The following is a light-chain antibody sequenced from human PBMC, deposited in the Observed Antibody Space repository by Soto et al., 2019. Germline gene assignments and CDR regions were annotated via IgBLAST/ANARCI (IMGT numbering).Light chain of an antibody. CDR1: SSDVGSYTL. Sequence: QSALTQPASVSGSPGQSITISCTGSSSDVGSYTLVSWYQQHPGKVPKLMIYEVSKRPSGVSVRFSGSRSGNTASLTISGLQAEDEDDYFCWSYAGSFTYVFGTWTKVTV. CDR2: EVS. J-gene: IGLJ1*01. CDR3: WSYAGSFTYV. V-gene: IGLV2-23*02.